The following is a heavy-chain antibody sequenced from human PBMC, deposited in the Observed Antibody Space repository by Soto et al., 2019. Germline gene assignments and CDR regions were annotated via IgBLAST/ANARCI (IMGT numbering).Heavy chain of an antibody. V-gene: IGHV4-30-4*01. CDR3: ARAIRVNDYYFDY. Sequence: SETLSLTCTVSVGSISSGDCSWSWIRQPPGKGLEWIGYIYYSGSTYYNPSLKSRVTISVDTSKNQFSLKLSSVTAADTAVYYCARAIRVNDYYFDYWGQGTLVTVSS. CDR1: VGSISSGDCS. CDR2: IYYSGST. D-gene: IGHD1-1*01. J-gene: IGHJ4*02.